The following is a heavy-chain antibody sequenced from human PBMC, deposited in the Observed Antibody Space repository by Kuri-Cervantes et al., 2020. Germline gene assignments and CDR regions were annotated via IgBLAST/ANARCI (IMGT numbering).Heavy chain of an antibody. V-gene: IGHV1-18*01. CDR2: IRAFNGNT. Sequence: ASVKVSCKASGYTFNSYGNSYGISWVRQAPGQGLEWMGWIRAFNGNTNYAQKFQGRVNMTTDTSTSTAYMELRSLISVDAAEYYFSRDVNDSGAAFDIWGKGTMVTVSS. CDR3: SRDVNDSGAAFDI. CDR1: GYTFNSYGNSYG. D-gene: IGHD1-26*01. J-gene: IGHJ3*02.